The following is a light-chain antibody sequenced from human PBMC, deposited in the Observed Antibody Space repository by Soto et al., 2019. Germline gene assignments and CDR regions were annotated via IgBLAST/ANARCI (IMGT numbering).Light chain of an antibody. CDR1: SSDVGGYNY. CDR3: SSYAGSNNFCV. Sequence: QSALTQPPSASGSPGQSVTISCTGTSSDVGGYNYVSWYQQHPGKAPKLMIYEVSKRPSGVPDRLSGSKSGNTASLTVSGLQAEDEADYYCSSYAGSNNFCVFGTGTKAPS. V-gene: IGLV2-8*01. J-gene: IGLJ1*01. CDR2: EVS.